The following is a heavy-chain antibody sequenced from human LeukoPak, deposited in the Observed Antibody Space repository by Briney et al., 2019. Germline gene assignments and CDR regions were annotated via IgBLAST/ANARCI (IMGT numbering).Heavy chain of an antibody. CDR3: ARVLGGNSRSGRYFDY. J-gene: IGHJ4*02. D-gene: IGHD4-23*01. CDR2: INWNGGST. CDR1: GFTFDDYG. Sequence: AGGSLRLSCAASGFTFDDYGMSWVRQAPGKWLEWVSCINWNGGSTGYADSVKGRFTISRDNAKNSLYLQMNSLRAEDTAVYYCARVLGGNSRSGRYFDYWGQGTLVTVSS. V-gene: IGHV3-20*04.